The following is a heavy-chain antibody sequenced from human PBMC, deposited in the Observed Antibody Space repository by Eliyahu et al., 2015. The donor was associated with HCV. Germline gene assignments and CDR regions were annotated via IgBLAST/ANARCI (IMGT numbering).Heavy chain of an antibody. CDR3: ASGGGGIAVTGTGGWFDP. CDR1: GGSITTYY. J-gene: IGHJ5*02. CDR2: IHYRGST. V-gene: IGHV4-59*01. Sequence: QVQLQESGPGLVKPSETLSLTCTVSGGSITTYYWSWIRQPPGKGLEWIGYIHYRGSTNYNPSLKSRVTISVDTSKNQLSLNLTSVTAADTAMYYCASGGGGIAVTGTGGWFDPWGQGTLVTVSS. D-gene: IGHD6-19*01.